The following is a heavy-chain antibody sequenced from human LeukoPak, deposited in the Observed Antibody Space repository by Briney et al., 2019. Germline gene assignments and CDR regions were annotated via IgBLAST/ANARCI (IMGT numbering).Heavy chain of an antibody. J-gene: IGHJ4*02. CDR2: IKQDGSEK. Sequence: PGGSLRLSCAASGFTFSSYWMSWVRQAPGKGLEWVANIKQDGSEKYYVDSVKGRFTISRDNAKNSLYLQMNSLRAEDTAVYYCARVGELEPYSSSWYVGYWGQGTLVTVSS. V-gene: IGHV3-7*01. CDR3: ARVGELEPYSSSWYVGY. D-gene: IGHD6-13*01. CDR1: GFTFSSYW.